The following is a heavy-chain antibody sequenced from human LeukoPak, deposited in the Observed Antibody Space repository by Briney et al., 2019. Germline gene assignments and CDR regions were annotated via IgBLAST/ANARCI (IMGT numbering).Heavy chain of an antibody. CDR3: AREETSGNGSGSYLPYYYYGMDV. V-gene: IGHV4-34*01. J-gene: IGHJ6*02. Sequence: PSETLSLTCAVYGGSFSGYYWSWIRQPPGKGLEWIGEINHSGSTNYNPSLKSRVTISVDTSKNQFSLKLSSVTAADTAVYYCAREETSGNGSGSYLPYYYYGMDVWGQGTTVTVSS. D-gene: IGHD3-10*01. CDR1: GGSFSGYY. CDR2: INHSGST.